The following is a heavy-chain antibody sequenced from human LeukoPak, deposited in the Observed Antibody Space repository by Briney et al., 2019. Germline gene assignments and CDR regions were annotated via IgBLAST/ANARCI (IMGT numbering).Heavy chain of an antibody. V-gene: IGHV4-34*01. CDR1: GGSFSGYY. CDR3: ARGPLPITMVRGAPFGY. CDR2: INHSGST. J-gene: IGHJ4*02. D-gene: IGHD3-10*01. Sequence: SETLSLTCAVYGGSFSGYYWSWIRQPPGKGLEWIGEINHSGSTNYNPSLKSRVTISVDTSKNQFSLKLSSVTAADTAVYYCARGPLPITMVRGAPFGYWGQGTLVTVSS.